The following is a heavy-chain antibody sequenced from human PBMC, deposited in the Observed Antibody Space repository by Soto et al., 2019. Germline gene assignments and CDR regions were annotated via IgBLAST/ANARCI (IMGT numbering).Heavy chain of an antibody. Sequence: SETLALTCTVSGGSISSYYWRWIRQPPGKGLEWIGYIYYSGSTNYNPSLKSRVTISVDTSKNQFSLKLSSVTAADTAVYYCARQMVRGVLDYWGQGTLVTVSS. D-gene: IGHD3-10*01. CDR3: ARQMVRGVLDY. CDR2: IYYSGST. CDR1: GGSISSYY. V-gene: IGHV4-59*08. J-gene: IGHJ4*02.